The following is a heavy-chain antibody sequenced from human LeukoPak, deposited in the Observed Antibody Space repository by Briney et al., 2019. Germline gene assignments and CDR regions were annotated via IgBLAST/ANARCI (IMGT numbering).Heavy chain of an antibody. CDR1: GLTFSSYE. CDR3: ARPYSSSWYRAFDI. CDR2: ISSSGSTI. V-gene: IGHV3-48*03. D-gene: IGHD6-13*01. J-gene: IGHJ3*02. Sequence: GGSLRLSCAASGLTFSSYEMNWVRQAPGKGLEWVSYISSSGSTIYYADSVKGRFTISRDNAKNSLYLQMNSLRAEDTAVYYCARPYSSSWYRAFDIWGQGTMVTVSS.